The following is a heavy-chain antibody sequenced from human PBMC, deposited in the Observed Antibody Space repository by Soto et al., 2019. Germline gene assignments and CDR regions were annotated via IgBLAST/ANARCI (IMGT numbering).Heavy chain of an antibody. V-gene: IGHV3-7*01. Sequence: PGGSLRLSCAASGFTFSSYWMSWVRQAPGKGLEWVANINQDGSNKYYADSVKGRFTISRDNSKNTLYLQMNSLRAEDTAVYYCAKDWNYYDSSGYYSCWGQGTLVTVSS. J-gene: IGHJ4*02. CDR1: GFTFSSYW. CDR3: AKDWNYYDSSGYYSC. CDR2: INQDGSNK. D-gene: IGHD3-22*01.